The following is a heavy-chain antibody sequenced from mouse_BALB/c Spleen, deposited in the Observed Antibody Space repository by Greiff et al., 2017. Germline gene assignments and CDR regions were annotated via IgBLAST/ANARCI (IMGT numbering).Heavy chain of an antibody. V-gene: IGHV14-3*02. CDR2: IDPANGNT. Sequence: VQLKESGAELVKPGASVKLSCTASGFNIKDTYMHWVKQRPQQGLEWIGRIDPANGNTKYDPKFQGKATITADTSSNTAYLQLSSLTSEDTAVYYCAETYYRPYFDYWGQGTTLTVSS. CDR1: GFNIKDTY. D-gene: IGHD2-14*01. J-gene: IGHJ2*01. CDR3: AETYYRPYFDY.